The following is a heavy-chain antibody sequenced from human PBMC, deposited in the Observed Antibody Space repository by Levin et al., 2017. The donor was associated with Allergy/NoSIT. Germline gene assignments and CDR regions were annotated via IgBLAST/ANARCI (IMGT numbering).Heavy chain of an antibody. D-gene: IGHD3-10*01. CDR1: GYTFTGYY. V-gene: IGHV1-2*02. J-gene: IGHJ4*02. CDR2: INPNSGGT. Sequence: GESLKISCKASGYTFTGYYMHWVRQAPGQGLEWMGWINPNSGGTNYAQKFQGRVTMTRDTSISTAYMELSRLRSDDTAVYYCAMSTMVRGVHFDYWGQGTLVTVSS. CDR3: AMSTMVRGVHFDY.